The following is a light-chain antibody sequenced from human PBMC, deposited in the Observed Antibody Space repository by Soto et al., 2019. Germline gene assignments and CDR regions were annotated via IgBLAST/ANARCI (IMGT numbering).Light chain of an antibody. CDR3: QQYGSSPQT. CDR2: DVS. Sequence: EIVLTQSPGTLSLSPGERATLSCRASQSVSSSYLAWYQQKPGQAPRLLIYDVSSRATGIPDRFSGSGSGTDFTLTISRLEPEDFAAYYCQQYGSSPQTFGQGTKVEIK. V-gene: IGKV3-20*01. CDR1: QSVSSSY. J-gene: IGKJ1*01.